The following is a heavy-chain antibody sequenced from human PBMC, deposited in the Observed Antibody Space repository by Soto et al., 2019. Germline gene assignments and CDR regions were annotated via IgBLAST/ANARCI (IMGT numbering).Heavy chain of an antibody. V-gene: IGHV1-69*13. CDR3: ARDYYDSSGRYYGMDV. CDR2: IIPIFGTA. D-gene: IGHD3-22*01. CDR1: GGSFRSYA. J-gene: IGHJ6*02. Sequence: ASVKVSCKASGGSFRSYAISWVRHAPGQGLEWMGGIIPIFGTANYAQKFQGRVTITADESTSTAYMELSSLRSEDTAVYYCARDYYDSSGRYYGMDVWGQGTTVTVSS.